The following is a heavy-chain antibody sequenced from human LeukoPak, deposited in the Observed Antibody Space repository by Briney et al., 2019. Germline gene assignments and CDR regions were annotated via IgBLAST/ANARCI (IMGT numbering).Heavy chain of an antibody. CDR1: GGTFSSYA. CDR2: IIPIFGTA. Sequence: SVKVSCKASGGTFSSYAISWVRQAPGQGLEWMGGIIPIFGTANYAQKFQGRVTITTDESTSTAYMELSSLRSEDTAVYYCAREKRRSGGLGVYYYMVVWGKGTTVTVSS. J-gene: IGHJ6*03. CDR3: AREKRRSGGLGVYYYMVV. V-gene: IGHV1-69*05. D-gene: IGHD1-26*01.